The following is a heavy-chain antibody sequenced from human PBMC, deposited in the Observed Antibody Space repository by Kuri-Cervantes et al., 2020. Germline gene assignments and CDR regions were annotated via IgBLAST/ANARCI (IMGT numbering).Heavy chain of an antibody. CDR3: ARSYDSSGLALDY. Sequence: ASVKVSCKASGYTFTSYAMHWVRQAPGQRLEWMGWSNAGNGNTKYSQEFQGRVTITRDTSISTAYMELSRLRSDDTAVYYCARSYDSSGLALDYWGQGTLVTVSS. D-gene: IGHD3-22*01. V-gene: IGHV1-3*02. CDR1: GYTFTSYA. J-gene: IGHJ4*02. CDR2: SNAGNGNT.